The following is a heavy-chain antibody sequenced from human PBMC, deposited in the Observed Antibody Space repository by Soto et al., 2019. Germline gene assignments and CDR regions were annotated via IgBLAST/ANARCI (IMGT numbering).Heavy chain of an antibody. CDR2: INAGNGNT. D-gene: IGHD5-18*01. Sequence: QVQLVQSGAEEKKPGASVKVSCKASGYTFTSYAMLWVRQAPGQRLEWMGWINAGNGNTKNSQKFEGRVIITKDTSAISANMELSSLRSEDTAVYYCAIDPGYSFGNTSGQGTLVTVAS. V-gene: IGHV1-3*05. J-gene: IGHJ5*02. CDR3: AIDPGYSFGNT. CDR1: GYTFTSYA.